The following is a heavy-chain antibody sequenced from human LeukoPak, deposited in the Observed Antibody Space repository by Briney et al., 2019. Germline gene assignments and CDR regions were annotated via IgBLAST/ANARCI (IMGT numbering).Heavy chain of an antibody. D-gene: IGHD6-6*01. V-gene: IGHV3-7*03. Sequence: PGGSLRLSCAPSGFTFSNHWMSWVRQAPGQGLEWVAKIKEDGSEKYYVDSVKGRFTISRDNAKNSLNLQMNSLRAEDTAVYYCAGAAPSYYYYYYMDVWGKGTTVTVSS. J-gene: IGHJ6*03. CDR2: IKEDGSEK. CDR1: GFTFSNHW. CDR3: AGAAPSYYYYYYMDV.